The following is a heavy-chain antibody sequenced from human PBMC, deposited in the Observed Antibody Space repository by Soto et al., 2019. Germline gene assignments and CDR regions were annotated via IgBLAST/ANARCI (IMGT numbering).Heavy chain of an antibody. CDR2: MNPKSEIT. CDR1: GYTFTSYE. CDR3: ARGAFTIFGVVTRNWFDP. V-gene: IGHV1-8*02. J-gene: IGHJ5*02. D-gene: IGHD3-3*01. Sequence: ASVKVSCKASGYTFTSYEINWVRQATGQGLEWMGWMNPKSEITGYAQKFQGRVTMTTETSISTANMELSSLRSEDTAIYYCARGAFTIFGVVTRNWFDPWGQGTLVTVSS.